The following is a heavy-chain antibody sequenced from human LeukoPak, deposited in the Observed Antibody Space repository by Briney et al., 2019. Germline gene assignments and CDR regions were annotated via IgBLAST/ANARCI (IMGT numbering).Heavy chain of an antibody. CDR2: ISYDGSNK. J-gene: IGHJ5*02. Sequence: GGSLRLSCAASGFTFSSYGMHWVRQAPGKGLEWVAVISYDGSNKYYADSVKGRFTISRDNSKNTLYLQMNSLRAKDTAVYYCAKDGTIFGVVIYIVGWFDPWGQGTLVTVSS. CDR3: AKDGTIFGVVIYIVGWFDP. CDR1: GFTFSSYG. D-gene: IGHD3-3*01. V-gene: IGHV3-30*18.